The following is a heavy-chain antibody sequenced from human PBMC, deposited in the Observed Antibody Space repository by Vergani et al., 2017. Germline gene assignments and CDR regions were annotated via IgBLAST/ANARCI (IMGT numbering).Heavy chain of an antibody. D-gene: IGHD3-10*01. CDR3: AREEVYGSGSYSQFDY. CDR2: IYTSGST. Sequence: QLQLQESGPGLVKPSETLSLTCTVSGGSISSGSYYWSWIRQPAGKGLEWIGRIYTSGSTNYNPSLKSRVTISVDTSKNQFSLKLSSVTAADTAVYYCAREEVYGSGSYSQFDYWGQGTLVTVSS. V-gene: IGHV4-61*02. CDR1: GGSISSGSYY. J-gene: IGHJ4*02.